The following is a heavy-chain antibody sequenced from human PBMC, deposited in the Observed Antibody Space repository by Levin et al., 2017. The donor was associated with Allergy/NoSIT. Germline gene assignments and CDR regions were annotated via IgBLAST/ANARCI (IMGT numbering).Heavy chain of an antibody. CDR3: AVWPSVPDPDPPGDS. V-gene: IGHV3-30*03. D-gene: IGHD6-19*01. Sequence: TLSLPCAASGFTFRRYGMHWVRPAPSQGLEWVAGLSFDGSKKYFADSVKGRFTISRDNSANTFFLHMNILRVEDTAVYYCAVWPSVPDPDPPGDSWGQGTLVTVSA. J-gene: IGHJ5*01. CDR2: LSFDGSKK. CDR1: GFTFRRYG.